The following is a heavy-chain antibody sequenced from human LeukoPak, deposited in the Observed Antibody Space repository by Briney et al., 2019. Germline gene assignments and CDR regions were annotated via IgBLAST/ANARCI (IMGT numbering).Heavy chain of an antibody. D-gene: IGHD1-26*01. CDR3: ARDLLGWELHYFDY. CDR1: GFTFSSYS. J-gene: IGHJ4*02. CDR2: ISSSSSYI. V-gene: IGHV3-21*01. Sequence: PGGSLRLPCAASGFTFSSYSMNWVRQAPGKGLEWVSSISSSSSYIYYADSVKGRFTISRDNAKNSLYLQMNSLRAEDTAVYYCARDLLGWELHYFDYWGQGTLVTVSS.